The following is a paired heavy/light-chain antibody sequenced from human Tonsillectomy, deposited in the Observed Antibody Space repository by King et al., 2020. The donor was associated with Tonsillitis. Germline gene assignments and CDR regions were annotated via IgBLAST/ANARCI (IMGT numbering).Heavy chain of an antibody. CDR3: TYARGVPGQEWWFDP. D-gene: IGHD3-10*01. J-gene: IGHJ5*02. V-gene: IGHV1-24*01. Sequence: QVQLVQSGAEVKKPGASVKVSCKVTGYTFAELSMHWVRQTPGKGLEWMGGFDPENGQTIYAQRFQGRVTTTEDRSTDTAYMELSRLTSEDTAVYYCTYARGVPGQEWWFDPWGQGTLVTVSS. CDR1: GYTFAELS. CDR2: FDPENGQT.
Light chain of an antibody. CDR2: WAS. Sequence: DIVMTQSPDSLTVSLGERATISCRSSQSILHSSNNKNYLAWYQQKPGQPPKLLIYWASTRESGVPDRFGGSGSGTDFTLTISSLQAEDVAVYYCQQYYSIPLTFGGGTKVEIK. CDR1: QSILHSSNNKNY. J-gene: IGKJ4*01. V-gene: IGKV4-1*01. CDR3: QQYYSIPLT.